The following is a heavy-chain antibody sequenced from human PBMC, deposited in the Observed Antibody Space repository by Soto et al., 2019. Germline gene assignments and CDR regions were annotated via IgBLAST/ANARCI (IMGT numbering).Heavy chain of an antibody. D-gene: IGHD3-22*01. CDR1: GDSVSSNSAA. CDR2: TYYRSKWYN. CDR3: ARGIADSRGDWIDP. J-gene: IGHJ5*02. Sequence: SQTLSLTCAISGDSVSSNSAAWNWIRQSPSRGLEWLGRTYYRSKWYNDYALSVRSRITINPDTSKNQFSLQLNSVTPEDTAVYYCARGIADSRGDWIDPWGQGTLVTVSS. V-gene: IGHV6-1*01.